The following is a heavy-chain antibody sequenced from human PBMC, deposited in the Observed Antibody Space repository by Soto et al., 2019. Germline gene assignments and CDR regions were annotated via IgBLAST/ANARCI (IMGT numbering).Heavy chain of an antibody. CDR1: GYSLISNG. J-gene: IGHJ4*02. V-gene: IGHV1-18*01. CDR2: ISDYNSNT. Sequence: SVTVCCKTSGYSLISNGFRWVRQAPGQGLEWMGWISDYNSNTKFAQESQGRVTLTTDTSSKIAYMELRSLTSEDTAVYYWARLEGVTVAGHFDYWGQGTLVTVSS. D-gene: IGHD6-19*01. CDR3: ARLEGVTVAGHFDY.